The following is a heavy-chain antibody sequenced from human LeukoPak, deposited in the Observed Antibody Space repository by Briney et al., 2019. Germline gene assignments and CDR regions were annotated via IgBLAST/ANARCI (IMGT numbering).Heavy chain of an antibody. CDR3: ARVGEMSWLQLHFDY. D-gene: IGHD5-24*01. J-gene: IGHJ4*02. CDR2: ISYDGSNT. CDR1: GFTFTAYA. Sequence: GGSLRLSCAASGFTFTAYAIHWVRQAPGKGLEWVALISYDGSNTYYADSVKGRSTISRDNSNNALYLQMNSLRTEDTALYYCARVGEMSWLQLHFDYWGRGTLVTVSS. V-gene: IGHV3-30-3*01.